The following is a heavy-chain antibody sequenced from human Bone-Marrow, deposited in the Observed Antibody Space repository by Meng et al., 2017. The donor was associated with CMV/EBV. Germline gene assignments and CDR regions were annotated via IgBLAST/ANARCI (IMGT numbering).Heavy chain of an antibody. CDR2: INHSGVT. CDR3: ARVSITIFGVVIFYYFDY. V-gene: IGHV4-34*01. CDR1: GGSFNDYF. D-gene: IGHD3-3*01. J-gene: IGHJ4*02. Sequence: GSLRLSCAVHGGSFNDYFWNWIRQSPGKGLEWIGEINHSGVTNYNPSLKSRLTISLDTSKGQFSLKLSSVTAADTAVYYCARVSITIFGVVIFYYFDYWGQGTLVTVSS.